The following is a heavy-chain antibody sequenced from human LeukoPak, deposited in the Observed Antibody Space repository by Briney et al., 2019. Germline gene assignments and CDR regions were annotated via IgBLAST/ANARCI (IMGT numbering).Heavy chain of an antibody. CDR1: GGTFSGYY. Sequence: SETLSLTCAAYGGTFSGYYWSWIRQPPGKGLEWIGEINHSGSTNYNPSLKSRVTISVDTSKNQFSLKLSSVTAADTAVYYCARERKSSSWNYYYYYYMDVWGKGTTVTVSS. CDR3: ARERKSSSWNYYYYYYMDV. V-gene: IGHV4-34*01. D-gene: IGHD6-13*01. J-gene: IGHJ6*03. CDR2: INHSGST.